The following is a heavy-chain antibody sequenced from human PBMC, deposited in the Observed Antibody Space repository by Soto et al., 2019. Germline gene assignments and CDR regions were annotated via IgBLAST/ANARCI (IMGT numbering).Heavy chain of an antibody. Sequence: SETLSLTCIVSGDSISSYYWSWIRHSPGKGLEWIGYIYYTGSTNYNPSLKSRVTISVDTSKNQFSLKLSSVTAADTAVYYCARILVIRGVLLRQFDYCGQGNLVPVSS. J-gene: IGHJ4*02. V-gene: IGHV4-59*01. D-gene: IGHD3-10*01. CDR1: GDSISSYY. CDR3: ARILVIRGVLLRQFDY. CDR2: IYYTGST.